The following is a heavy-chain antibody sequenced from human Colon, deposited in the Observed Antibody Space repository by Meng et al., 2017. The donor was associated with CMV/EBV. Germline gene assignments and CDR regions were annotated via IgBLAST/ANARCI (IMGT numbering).Heavy chain of an antibody. Sequence: SLKISCAASGFTFDDYAMHWVRQAPGKGLEWVSGISWDGAFIGYAGSVKGRFTISRDNAKNSLYLEMKSLEPEDTAKYYCTKDPSQAIVPSAMDYWGQGTLVTVSS. CDR3: TKDPSQAIVPSAMDY. D-gene: IGHD2-2*01. CDR1: GFTFDDYA. V-gene: IGHV3-9*01. CDR2: ISWDGAFI. J-gene: IGHJ4*02.